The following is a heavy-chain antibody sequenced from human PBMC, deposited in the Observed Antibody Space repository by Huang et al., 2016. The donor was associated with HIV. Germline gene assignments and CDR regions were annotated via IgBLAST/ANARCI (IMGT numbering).Heavy chain of an antibody. Sequence: EVQLVQSGAVVKKPGESLKISCKGSGYTFNGYWIGWVRQMPGNGLEWMGIIYPGYSDTTHSPSLQGQGTISAEKSISTAYLQWSGLKASDTAMYYCARQGVGDFVVEPTGLGAFDIWGQGTMVTVSS. J-gene: IGHJ3*02. D-gene: IGHD2-2*01. V-gene: IGHV5-51*01. CDR2: IYPGYSDT. CDR3: ARQGVGDFVVEPTGLGAFDI. CDR1: GYTFNGYW.